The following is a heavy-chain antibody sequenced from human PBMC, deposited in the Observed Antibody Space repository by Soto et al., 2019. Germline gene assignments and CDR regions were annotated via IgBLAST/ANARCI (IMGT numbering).Heavy chain of an antibody. V-gene: IGHV3-66*04. J-gene: IGHJ4*02. Sequence: EVQLVESGGGLVQPGGSLRLSCAASGFTISSNYMSWVRQAPGKRLEWVSVIYSGGSAYYADSVKGRFTISRDNSKNTLDLQMNSLRAEDTAVYYSARHGYSYGGGYFDYWGQGTLVTVSS. CDR2: IYSGGSA. CDR3: ARHGYSYGGGYFDY. D-gene: IGHD5-18*01. CDR1: GFTISSNY.